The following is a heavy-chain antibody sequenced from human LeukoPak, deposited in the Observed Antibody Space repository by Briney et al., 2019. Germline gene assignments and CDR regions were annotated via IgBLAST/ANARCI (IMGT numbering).Heavy chain of an antibody. CDR2: IKEDGSQK. D-gene: IGHD3-16*01. V-gene: IGHV3-7*01. CDR1: GFTFSNYW. CDR3: ARGLNTSPGVDY. Sequence: PGGSLRLSCAVSGFTFSNYWMNCVRQAPGKGLEWVANIKEDGSQKYYVESVKGRFTVSRDNAKDSVYLQMSSLRDEDTAVYYCARGLNTSPGVDYWGQGTVVTVSS. J-gene: IGHJ4*02.